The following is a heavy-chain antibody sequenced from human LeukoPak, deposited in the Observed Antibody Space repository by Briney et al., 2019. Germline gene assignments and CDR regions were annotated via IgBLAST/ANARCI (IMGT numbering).Heavy chain of an antibody. J-gene: IGHJ4*02. CDR2: ISNSNGNT. V-gene: IGHV3-23*01. CDR3: ARSPGILGANYFDY. D-gene: IGHD1-26*01. CDR1: GFTFSSYG. Sequence: PGGSLRLSCAASGFTFSSYGMSWVRQAPGKGLEWVSAISNSNGNTYYADSVKGRFTISRDKSKNTLYLQMNSLRAEDTSVYYCARSPGILGANYFDYWGQGTLVTVSS.